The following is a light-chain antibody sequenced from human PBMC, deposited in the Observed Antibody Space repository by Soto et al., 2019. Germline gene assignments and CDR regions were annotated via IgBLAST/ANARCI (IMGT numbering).Light chain of an antibody. CDR1: KSVSNTL. V-gene: IGKV3-20*01. CDR2: GTS. CDR3: QHYGDSSWT. Sequence: EIVLTQSPDTLSLSPGERVTLSCRADKSVSNTLLTWFQQKPGQAPRLVIFGTSNRAPGIPDRFIGSGSGTDFTLTISRLEPDDFAVYYCQHYGDSSWTCGQGTKV. J-gene: IGKJ1*01.